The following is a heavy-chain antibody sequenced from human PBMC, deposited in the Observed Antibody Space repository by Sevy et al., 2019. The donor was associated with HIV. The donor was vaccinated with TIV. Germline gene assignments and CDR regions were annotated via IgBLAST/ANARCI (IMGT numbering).Heavy chain of an antibody. CDR1: GFTFSSYS. CDR2: IISSSRYI. V-gene: IGHV3-21*01. J-gene: IGHJ3*01. CDR3: ASAGVVIEKDAFDF. D-gene: IGHD3-3*01. Sequence: GGSLRLSCAASGFTFSSYSMNWVRQAPGKGLEWVSSIISSSRYIYYPDSVRGRLTISRDNAKNSLYLQMNSLRAEDTAVDYCASAGVVIEKDAFDFWGQGTMVTVSS.